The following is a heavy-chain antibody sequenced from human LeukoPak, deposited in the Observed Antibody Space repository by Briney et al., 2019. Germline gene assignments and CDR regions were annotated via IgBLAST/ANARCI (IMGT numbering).Heavy chain of an antibody. CDR2: IKQDGSEK. Sequence: GGSLRLSCAASGFTFSGYWMSWVRQAPGKGLEWVTNIKQDGSEKYYVDSVKGRFTISRDNAKNSLYLQMNSLRAEDTAVYYCARRYFDYWGQGTLVTVSS. V-gene: IGHV3-7*01. J-gene: IGHJ4*02. CDR3: ARRYFDY. CDR1: GFTFSGYW.